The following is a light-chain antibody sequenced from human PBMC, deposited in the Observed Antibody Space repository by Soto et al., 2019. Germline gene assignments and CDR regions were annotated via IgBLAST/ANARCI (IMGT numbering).Light chain of an antibody. Sequence: QMTQSAATLSASVGDKLTITCRASQTISYWLAWYQQKPGKAPKLLIYDASSLESGVPSRFSGSGSGAGFTLTISSLQPDDFATYYCQQYNSYSPVTFGGGTKVDIK. CDR1: QTISYW. CDR3: QQYNSYSPVT. V-gene: IGKV1-5*01. CDR2: DAS. J-gene: IGKJ4*01.